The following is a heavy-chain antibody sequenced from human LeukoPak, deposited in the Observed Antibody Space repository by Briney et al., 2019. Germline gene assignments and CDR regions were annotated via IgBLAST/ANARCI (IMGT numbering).Heavy chain of an antibody. CDR2: ISSSSSYI. V-gene: IGHV3-21*01. Sequence: GGSLRLSCAASGFTFSSYSMNWVRQAPGKGLEWVSSISSSSSYIYYADSVKGRFTISRDNAKNSLYLQMNSLRAEDTAVYYCAREGYSYGQRYFDYWGQGTLVTVSS. D-gene: IGHD5-18*01. CDR3: AREGYSYGQRYFDY. J-gene: IGHJ4*02. CDR1: GFTFSSYS.